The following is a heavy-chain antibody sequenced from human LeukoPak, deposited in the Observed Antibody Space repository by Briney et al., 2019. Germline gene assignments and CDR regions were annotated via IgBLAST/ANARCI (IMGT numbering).Heavy chain of an antibody. CDR2: ISSSSSYT. J-gene: IGHJ4*02. V-gene: IGHV3-11*06. CDR1: GFTFSNYW. D-gene: IGHD6-13*01. CDR3: AGGRHIAAAGPLDY. Sequence: GGSLSLSCAASGFTFSNYWMSWVRQAPGKGLEWVSYISSSSSYTNYADSVKGRFTISRDNAKNSLYLQMNSLRAEDTAVYYCAGGRHIAAAGPLDYWGQGTLVTVSS.